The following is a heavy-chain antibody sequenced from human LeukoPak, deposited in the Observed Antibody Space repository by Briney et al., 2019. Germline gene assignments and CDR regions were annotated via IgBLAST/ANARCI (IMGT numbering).Heavy chain of an antibody. D-gene: IGHD3-22*01. Sequence: PSETLSLTCSVSGGSISLSYYYWGWVRQPPGRALEWIGSVYYSGTTSYNPSLKSRVTISVDMSKNHFSLRLSSVTAADTAVYYCARDHYYDTSTYYEIDYWGQGTLVTVSS. J-gene: IGHJ4*02. CDR2: VYYSGTT. V-gene: IGHV4-39*07. CDR1: GGSISLSYYY. CDR3: ARDHYYDTSTYYEIDY.